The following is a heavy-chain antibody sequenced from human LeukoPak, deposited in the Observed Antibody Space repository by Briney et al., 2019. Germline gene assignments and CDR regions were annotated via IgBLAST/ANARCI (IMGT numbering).Heavy chain of an antibody. Sequence: PGGSLRLSCAASGFTFSDYYMSWIRQAPGKGLEWVSYISSSGSTIYYADSVKGRFTISRDNAKNSLYLQMNSPRAEDTAVYYCAREGYGDYVTRAFDIWGQGTMVTVSS. CDR3: AREGYGDYVTRAFDI. CDR2: ISSSGSTI. D-gene: IGHD4-17*01. J-gene: IGHJ3*02. V-gene: IGHV3-11*01. CDR1: GFTFSDYY.